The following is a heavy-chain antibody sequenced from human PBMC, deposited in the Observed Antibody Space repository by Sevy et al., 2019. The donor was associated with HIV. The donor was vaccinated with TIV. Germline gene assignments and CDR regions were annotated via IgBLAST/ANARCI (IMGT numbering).Heavy chain of an antibody. CDR2: LNPGNGNT. CDR3: ARDPYATSGFDY. Sequence: ASVKVSCKASGYTFNTFTIHWLRQAPGQSLVWMGWLNPGNGNTKSAQHFRGRVTITRDTSARTAYLELTGLTSEDTAVYFCARDPYATSGFDYWGQGTLVTVSS. J-gene: IGHJ4*02. D-gene: IGHD3-16*01. CDR1: GYTFNTFT. V-gene: IGHV1-3*01.